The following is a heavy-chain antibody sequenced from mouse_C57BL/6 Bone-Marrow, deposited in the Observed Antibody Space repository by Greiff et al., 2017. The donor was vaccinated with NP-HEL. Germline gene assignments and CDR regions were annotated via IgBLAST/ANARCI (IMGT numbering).Heavy chain of an antibody. CDR1: GYTFTSYW. D-gene: IGHD2-4*01. CDR2: IHPNSGST. Sequence: QVQLQRPGAELVKPGASVKLSCKASGYTFTSYWMHWVKQRPGQGLEWIGMIHPNSGSTNYNEKFKSKATLTVDKSSSTAYMQLSSLTSEDSAVYYCARSGYYDYLFAYWGQGTLVTVSA. V-gene: IGHV1-64*01. CDR3: ARSGYYDYLFAY. J-gene: IGHJ3*01.